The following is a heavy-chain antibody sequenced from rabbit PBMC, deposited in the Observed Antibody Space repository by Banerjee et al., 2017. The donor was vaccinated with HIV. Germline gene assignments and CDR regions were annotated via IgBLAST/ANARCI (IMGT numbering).Heavy chain of an antibody. D-gene: IGHD6-1*01. CDR3: ARAVDYADYGYDL. CDR1: GFSFSSSYY. J-gene: IGHJ4*01. Sequence: QSLEESGGDLVKPGASLTLTCTASGFSFSSSYYMYWVRQAPGKGLEWIASIYTGSSGRTYYASWVNGRFTISLDNAQNTVFLQMTSLTAADTATYFCARAVDYADYGYDLWGQGTLVTVS. CDR2: IYTGSSGRT. V-gene: IGHV1S40*01.